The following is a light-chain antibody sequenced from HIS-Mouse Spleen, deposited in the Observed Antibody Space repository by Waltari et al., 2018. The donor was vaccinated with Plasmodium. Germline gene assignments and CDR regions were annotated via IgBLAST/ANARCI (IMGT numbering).Light chain of an antibody. CDR3: QQFNSYPHGFT. CDR2: EAS. J-gene: IGKJ2*01. CDR1: QGISSA. Sequence: AIQLTQSPSSLSASVGDRVTITFRASQGISSALAWYQQKPGKAPKLLIYEASSLGSGVPSRFSGSGSGTDFTLTISSLQPEDFATYYCQQFNSYPHGFTFGQGTKLEIK. V-gene: IGKV1-13*02.